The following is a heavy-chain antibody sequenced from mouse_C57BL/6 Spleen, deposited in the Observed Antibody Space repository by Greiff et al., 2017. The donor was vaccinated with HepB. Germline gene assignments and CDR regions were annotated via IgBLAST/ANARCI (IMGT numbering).Heavy chain of an antibody. V-gene: IGHV1-81*01. CDR3: ARPYYGSSPDY. Sequence: QVQLQQSGAELARPGASVKLSCKASGYTFTSYGISWVKQRTGQGLEWIGEIYPRSGNTYYNEKFKGKATLTADKSSSTAYMELRSLTSEDSAIYFCARPYYGSSPDYWGQGTTLTVSS. CDR2: IYPRSGNT. J-gene: IGHJ2*01. CDR1: GYTFTSYG. D-gene: IGHD1-1*01.